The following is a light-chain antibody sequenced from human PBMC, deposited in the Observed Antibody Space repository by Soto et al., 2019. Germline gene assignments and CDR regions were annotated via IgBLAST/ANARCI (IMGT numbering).Light chain of an antibody. CDR2: GAS. V-gene: IGKV3-15*01. CDR1: QNVNNN. CDR3: QQYNNWPRT. Sequence: EKVMTQSPATLSVSPGERATLSCRASQNVNNNLAWYQQKPGQAPRLLIYGASTRATGIPARFSGSGSGTEFTLTISSLQSEDFAVYDCQQYNNWPRTFGQGTKVDIK. J-gene: IGKJ1*01.